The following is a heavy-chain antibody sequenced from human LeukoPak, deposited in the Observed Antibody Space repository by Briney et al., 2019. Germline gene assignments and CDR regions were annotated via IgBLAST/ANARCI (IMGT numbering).Heavy chain of an antibody. CDR3: ARGAATIYDWFDP. J-gene: IGHJ5*02. Sequence: TGGSLRLSCSASGFSFSSFAMHWVRQAPGKGLEYVSAISTNGGSTYYADSVKGRFSISRDNSKNTLYLQMSTLRTEDTAVYYCARGAATIYDWFDPWGQGTLVTVSS. V-gene: IGHV3-64D*09. D-gene: IGHD5-24*01. CDR2: ISTNGGST. CDR1: GFSFSSFA.